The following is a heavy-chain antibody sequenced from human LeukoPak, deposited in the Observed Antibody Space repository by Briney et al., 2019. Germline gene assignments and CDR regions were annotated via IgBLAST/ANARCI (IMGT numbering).Heavy chain of an antibody. J-gene: IGHJ5*02. CDR2: INPSGGST. CDR3: ARKGILTYYDILTGYWDWFDP. D-gene: IGHD3-9*01. CDR1: GYTFTSYY. V-gene: IGHV1-46*01. Sequence: ASVKVSCTASGYTFTSYYMHWVRQAPGQGLEWMGIINPSGGSTSYAQKSQGRVTMTRDTSTSTVYMELSSLRSEDTAVYYCARKGILTYYDILTGYWDWFDPWGQGTLVTVSS.